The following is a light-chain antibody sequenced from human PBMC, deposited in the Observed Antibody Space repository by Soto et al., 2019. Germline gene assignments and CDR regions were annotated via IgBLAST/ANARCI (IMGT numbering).Light chain of an antibody. J-gene: IGKJ1*01. Sequence: DIKMTQSPSTLSASVGDRVTISCRASQRLISWLAWYQQKPGKAPKLLIYDASTLEAGVPSRLSGSGSGTEFTLTISSLQPDDFAAYYCLKYNSYWTFGQGTKVE. CDR1: QRLISW. V-gene: IGKV1-5*01. CDR2: DAS. CDR3: LKYNSYWT.